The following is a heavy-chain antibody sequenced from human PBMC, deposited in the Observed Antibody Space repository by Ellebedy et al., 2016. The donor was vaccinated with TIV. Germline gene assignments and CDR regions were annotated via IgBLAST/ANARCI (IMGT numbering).Heavy chain of an antibody. J-gene: IGHJ4*02. CDR2: IKQDGSEK. CDR3: ARDQWLGRAYYFDS. V-gene: IGHV3-7*01. Sequence: GESLKISCATSGFTFSNYWMTWVRQAPGKGLEWVANIKQDGSEKYYVDSVKGRFSISRDNAKNSLYVQMNNLTDEDTAVYYCARDQWLGRAYYFDSWGQGTLVTVSS. CDR1: GFTFSNYW. D-gene: IGHD6-19*01.